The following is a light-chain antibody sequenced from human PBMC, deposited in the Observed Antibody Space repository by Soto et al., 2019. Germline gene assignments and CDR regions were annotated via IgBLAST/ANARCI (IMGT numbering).Light chain of an antibody. V-gene: IGKV1-5*01. CDR2: DAS. CDR1: QSISTW. CDR3: QQYDTYPWT. Sequence: DIQMTQSPSTLSGSVGDRVTITCRASQSISTWLAWYQQKPAITPKLLIFDASRLESGVPSRVSGSRAGTDFTLTISSLQPDDFAANYCQQYDTYPWTFGQGTKVEIK. J-gene: IGKJ1*01.